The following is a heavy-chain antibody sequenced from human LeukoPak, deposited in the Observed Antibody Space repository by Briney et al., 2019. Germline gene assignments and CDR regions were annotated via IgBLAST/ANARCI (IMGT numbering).Heavy chain of an antibody. CDR3: ARDLYYSDRNGYLNGFDI. Sequence: SQTLSLTFAISGDSVSSYNASNLIQPPPSRGLELRWRTFYRSKWYNNYAVSVKDIIIINPDKTKNYFSLQLKSVTPEDMGVYYCARDLYYSDRNGYLNGFDIWGQGTVVTVSS. V-gene: IGHV6-1*01. CDR1: GDSVSSYNAS. CDR2: TFYRSKWYN. D-gene: IGHD3-22*01. J-gene: IGHJ3*02.